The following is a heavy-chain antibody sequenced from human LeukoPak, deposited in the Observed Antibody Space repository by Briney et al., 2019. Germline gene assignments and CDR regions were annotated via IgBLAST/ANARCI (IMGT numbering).Heavy chain of an antibody. CDR1: GGSISSYY. D-gene: IGHD3-22*01. J-gene: IGHJ4*02. V-gene: IGHV4-59*01. Sequence: SETLSLTCTVSGGSISSYYWSWIRQPPGKGLEWIGYIYYSGSTNYNPSLKSRVTISVDTSKNQFSLKLSSVTAADTAVYYCARGPPATVVVMRFDYWGQGTLSPSPQ. CDR3: ARGPPATVVVMRFDY. CDR2: IYYSGST.